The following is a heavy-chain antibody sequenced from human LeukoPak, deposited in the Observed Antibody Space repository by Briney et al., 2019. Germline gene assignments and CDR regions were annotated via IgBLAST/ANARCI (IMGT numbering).Heavy chain of an antibody. D-gene: IGHD2-2*01. CDR2: IYTSGST. V-gene: IGHV4-4*07. J-gene: IGHJ5*02. Sequence: SETLPLTCTVSSGSISNYDWSWIRQPAGKGLEWIGRIYTSGSTNYNPSLKSRVTMSVDTSKKQFSLKLSSVTAADTAVYYCARGTVVVPAAMGGYNWFDPWGQGTLVTVSS. CDR1: SGSISNYD. CDR3: ARGTVVVPAAMGGYNWFDP.